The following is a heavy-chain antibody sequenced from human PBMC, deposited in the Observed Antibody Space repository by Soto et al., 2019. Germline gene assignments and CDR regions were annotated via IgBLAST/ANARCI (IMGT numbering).Heavy chain of an antibody. CDR1: GGSISNGGYS. CDR3: ASVPDY. V-gene: IGHV4-30-2*01. Sequence: QLQLQESGSGLVKPSQTLSLTCAVSGGSISNGGYSWSWIRQPPGKGLEWIGYMYHSGSTYYNPSLQRLLTLSIDRSKYQFSLKLVSVSAAHTSVNYTASVPDYWGQGILATVSS. J-gene: IGHJ4*02. CDR2: MYHSGST.